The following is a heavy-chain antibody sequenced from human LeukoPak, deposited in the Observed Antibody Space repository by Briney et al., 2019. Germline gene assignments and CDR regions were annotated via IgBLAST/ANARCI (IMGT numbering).Heavy chain of an antibody. V-gene: IGHV4-34*01. CDR2: INHSGST. CDR3: ARGGQRGYYDSSGYSPLDY. D-gene: IGHD3-22*01. CDR1: GGSFSGYY. Sequence: SETLSLTCAVYGGSFSGYYWSWIRQPPGKGLEWIGEINHSGSTNYNPSLKSRVTISVDTSKNQFSLKLRSVTAADTAVYYCARGGQRGYYDSSGYSPLDYWGQGTLVTVSS. J-gene: IGHJ4*02.